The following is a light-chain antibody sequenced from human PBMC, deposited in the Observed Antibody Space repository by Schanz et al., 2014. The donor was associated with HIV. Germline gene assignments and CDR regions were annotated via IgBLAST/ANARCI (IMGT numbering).Light chain of an antibody. Sequence: QSALTQPASVSGSPGQSITLSCTRTSSDIGGYNYVSWFQQHPGKAPKLMIYDVSNRPSGVSNRFSGSKSGNTASLTVSGLQAEDEADYYCCSYTTTSTYVFGAGTKLTVL. CDR3: CSYTTTSTYV. CDR2: DVS. J-gene: IGLJ1*01. CDR1: SSDIGGYNY. V-gene: IGLV2-14*03.